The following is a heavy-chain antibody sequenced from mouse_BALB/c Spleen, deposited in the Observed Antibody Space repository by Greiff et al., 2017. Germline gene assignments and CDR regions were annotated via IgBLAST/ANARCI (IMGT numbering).Heavy chain of an antibody. CDR1: GFTFSSYG. D-gene: IGHD2-4*01. V-gene: IGHV5-6*02. CDR2: ISSGGSYT. Sequence: EVMLVESGGDLVKPGGSLKLSCAASGFTFSSYGMSWVRQTPDKRLEWVATISSGGSYTYYPDSVKGRFTISRDNAKNTLYLQMSSLKSEDTAMYYCARHRDYDKVASDYWGQGTTLTVSS. J-gene: IGHJ2*01. CDR3: ARHRDYDKVASDY.